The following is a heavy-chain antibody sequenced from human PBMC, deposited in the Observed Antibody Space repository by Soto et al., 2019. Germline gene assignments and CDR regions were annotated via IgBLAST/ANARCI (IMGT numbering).Heavy chain of an antibody. Sequence: SETLSLTCTVSGGSISSGGYYWSWIRQHPGKGLEWIGYIYYSGSTYYNPSLKSRVTISVDTSKNQFSLKLSSVTAADTAVYYCARDSTKRKNWFDPWGQGTQVTVSS. D-gene: IGHD3-3*02. CDR3: ARDSTKRKNWFDP. J-gene: IGHJ5*02. CDR1: GGSISSGGYY. CDR2: IYYSGST. V-gene: IGHV4-31*03.